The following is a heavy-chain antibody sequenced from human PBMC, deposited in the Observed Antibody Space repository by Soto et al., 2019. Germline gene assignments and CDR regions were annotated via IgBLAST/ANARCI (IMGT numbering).Heavy chain of an antibody. CDR2: INHSGST. D-gene: IGHD6-13*01. CDR1: GGSFSGYY. CDR3: ARGHGYSSSWYY. Sequence: PSETLSLTCAVYGGSFSGYYWSWIRQPPGKGLEWIGEINHSGSTNYNPSLKSRVTVSVDASKNQFSLNLTSATAADTAVYYCARGHGYSSSWYYWGQGTLVTVSS. J-gene: IGHJ4*02. V-gene: IGHV4-34*01.